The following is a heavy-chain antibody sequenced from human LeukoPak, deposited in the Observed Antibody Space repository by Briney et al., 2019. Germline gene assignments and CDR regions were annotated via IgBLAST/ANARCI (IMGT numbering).Heavy chain of an antibody. CDR1: GGSISSYY. Sequence: KPSETLSLTCTVSGGSISSYYWSWIWQPPGKGLEWIGYIYYSGSTNYNPSLKSRVTISVDTSKNQFSLKLGSVTAADTAVYYCARRWTGDAFDIWGQGTMVTVSS. J-gene: IGHJ3*02. CDR2: IYYSGST. D-gene: IGHD3/OR15-3a*01. V-gene: IGHV4-59*01. CDR3: ARRWTGDAFDI.